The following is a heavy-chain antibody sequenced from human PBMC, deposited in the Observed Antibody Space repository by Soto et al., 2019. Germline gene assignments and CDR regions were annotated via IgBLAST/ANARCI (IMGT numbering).Heavy chain of an antibody. CDR1: GFTFSNAW. D-gene: IGHD2-15*01. CDR2: IKSKTDGGTT. V-gene: IGHV3-15*01. J-gene: IGHJ4*02. Sequence: PGGSLRLSCAASGFTFSNAWMSWVRQAPGKGTEWVGRIKSKTDGGTTDYAAPVKGRFTISRDDSKNTLYLQMNSLKTEDTAVYYCTTEPTYCSGGSCALWGQGTLVTVSS. CDR3: TTEPTYCSGGSCAL.